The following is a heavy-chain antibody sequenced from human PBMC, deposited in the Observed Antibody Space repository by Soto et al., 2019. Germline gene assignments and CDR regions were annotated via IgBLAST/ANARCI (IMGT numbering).Heavy chain of an antibody. Sequence: SSYEMNWVRQAPGKGLEWVAHISHSGATIFYTDSVKGRFTISRDNTNNSLSLQMNSLRAEDTAIYYCARGAFWYTTSTTDDAFDVWGQGTVVTVSS. CDR3: ARGAFWYTTSTTDDAFDV. V-gene: IGHV3-48*03. CDR2: ISHSGATI. CDR1: SSYE. J-gene: IGHJ3*01. D-gene: IGHD6-6*01.